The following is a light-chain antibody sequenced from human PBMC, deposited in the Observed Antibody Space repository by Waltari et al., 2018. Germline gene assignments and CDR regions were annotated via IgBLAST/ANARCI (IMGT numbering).Light chain of an antibody. CDR2: SND. CDR3: ATWDDSLNGPV. Sequence: QSVLTQPPSVSEAPRQRVTISCSGSSSTIGNYAVPWYQQLPGKAPKLLIYSNDVLSSGVSDRFSGSKSGSSASLVISGLQSEDEADYYCATWDDSLNGPVFGGGTKVTVL. J-gene: IGLJ2*01. V-gene: IGLV1-36*01. CDR1: SSTIGNYA.